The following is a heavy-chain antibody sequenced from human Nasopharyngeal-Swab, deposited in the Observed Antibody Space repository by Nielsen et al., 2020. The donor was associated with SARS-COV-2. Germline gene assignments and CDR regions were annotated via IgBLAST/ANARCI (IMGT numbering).Heavy chain of an antibody. V-gene: IGHV3-74*01. J-gene: IGHJ4*02. CDR3: ASPGNFDY. CDR2: INSDGSST. CDR1: GFAFSSYW. D-gene: IGHD3-10*01. Sequence: GESLKISCAASGFAFSSYWMHWVRQAPGKGLVWVSRINSDGSSTSYADSVKGRFTISRDNAKNTLYLQMNSLRAEDTAVYYCASPGNFDYWGQGTLVTVSS.